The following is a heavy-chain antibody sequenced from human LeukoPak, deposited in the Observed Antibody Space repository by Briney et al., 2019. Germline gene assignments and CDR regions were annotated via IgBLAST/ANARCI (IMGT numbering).Heavy chain of an antibody. J-gene: IGHJ6*02. V-gene: IGHV4-34*01. Sequence: PSETLSLTCAGYGGSFSGYYWNWIRQPPGKGLEWIGEINRSGSTNYNPSLKSRVTISVDTSKNQFSLKLSSVTAADTAVYYCARGLKRHYYYYGMDVWGQGTTVTVSS. CDR1: GGSFSGYY. D-gene: IGHD6-25*01. CDR3: ARGLKRHYYYYGMDV. CDR2: INRSGST.